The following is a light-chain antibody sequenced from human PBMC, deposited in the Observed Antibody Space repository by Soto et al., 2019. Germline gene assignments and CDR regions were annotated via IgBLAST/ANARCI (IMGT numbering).Light chain of an antibody. CDR3: QQYKNWYT. J-gene: IGKJ2*01. V-gene: IGKV3-15*01. CDR1: QSINYN. CDR2: GAP. Sequence: EIVMTQSPATLSVSPGERVTLSCRASQSINYNLAWYQQRPGQAPRLLIQGAPTRATGIPVRFSGSGSGTEFTLTISSLQSEDFAVYYCQQYKNWYTFGQGTKLEIK.